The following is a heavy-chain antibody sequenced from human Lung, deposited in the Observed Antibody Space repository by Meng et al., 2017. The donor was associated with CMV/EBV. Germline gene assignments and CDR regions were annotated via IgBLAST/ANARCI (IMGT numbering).Heavy chain of an antibody. J-gene: IGHJ4*02. CDR1: GVTFNYYY. D-gene: IGHD6-13*01. V-gene: IGHV3-72*01. CDR3: AIDGGGYCSS. Sequence: SCAASGVTFNYYYIHWVRQAPGKGLEWVGRIRDKANSYMTEYAASVKGKFAISRDDSKNSVYLQMNSLQGEDTAVYFCAIDGGGYCSSWGQGTXVTGAS. CDR2: IRDKANSYMT.